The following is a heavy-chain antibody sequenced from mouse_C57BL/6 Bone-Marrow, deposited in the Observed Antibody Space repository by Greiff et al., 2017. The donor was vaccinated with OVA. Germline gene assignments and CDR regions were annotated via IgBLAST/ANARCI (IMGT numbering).Heavy chain of an antibody. CDR2: INPNNGGT. J-gene: IGHJ3*01. CDR1: GYTFTDYY. V-gene: IGHV1-26*01. CDR3: ARTGPEGFAY. D-gene: IGHD4-1*01. Sequence: VQLKESGPELVKPGASVKISCKASGYTFTDYYMNWVKQSHGKSLEWIGDINPNNGGTSYNQKFKGKATLTVDKSSSTAYMELRSLTSEDSAVYYCARTGPEGFAYWGQGTLVTVSA.